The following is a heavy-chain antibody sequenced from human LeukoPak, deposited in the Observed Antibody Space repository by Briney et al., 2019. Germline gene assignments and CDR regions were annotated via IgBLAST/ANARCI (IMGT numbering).Heavy chain of an antibody. CDR1: GFTFATYA. CDR2: ISGSGGST. CDR3: AKDLADYDFWPGCPGSAFDI. J-gene: IGHJ3*02. V-gene: IGHV3-23*01. Sequence: GGSPRLSCAASGFTFATYAFSWVRQAPGKGLEWVASISGSGGSTYYADSVKGRFTISRDNSKNTLYLQMNSLRAEDTAVYYCAKDLADYDFWPGCPGSAFDIWGQGTMVTVSS. D-gene: IGHD3-3*01.